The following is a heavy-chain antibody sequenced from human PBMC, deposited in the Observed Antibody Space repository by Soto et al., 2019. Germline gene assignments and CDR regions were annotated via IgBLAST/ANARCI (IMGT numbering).Heavy chain of an antibody. J-gene: IGHJ6*02. CDR3: ARERASYNGYYYYAMDV. CDR1: GFTFSSYA. Sequence: QVQLVESGGGVVQPGRSLRLSCAASGFTFSSYAMHWVRQAPGKGLEWVAVISYDGSNKYYADSVKGRFTISRDNSKNTLYLQMNSMRAEDTAVYYCARERASYNGYYYYAMDVWGQGTTVTVSS. CDR2: ISYDGSNK. D-gene: IGHD5-12*01. V-gene: IGHV3-30-3*01.